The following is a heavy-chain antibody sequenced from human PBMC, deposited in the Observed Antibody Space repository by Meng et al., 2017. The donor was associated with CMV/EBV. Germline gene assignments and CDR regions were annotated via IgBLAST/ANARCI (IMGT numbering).Heavy chain of an antibody. Sequence: TVSSNYMSWVRQAPGKGLEWVSVIYSGGSTYYADSVKGRFTISRDNSKNTLYLQMNSLRAEDTAVYYCARDLGLVVPAALVDAFDIWGQGTMVTVSS. J-gene: IGHJ3*02. CDR3: ARDLGLVVPAALVDAFDI. D-gene: IGHD2-2*01. CDR1: TVSSNY. V-gene: IGHV3-53*05. CDR2: IYSGGST.